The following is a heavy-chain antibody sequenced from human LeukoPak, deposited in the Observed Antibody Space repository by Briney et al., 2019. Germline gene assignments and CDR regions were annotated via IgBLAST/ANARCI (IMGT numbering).Heavy chain of an antibody. D-gene: IGHD2-2*01. V-gene: IGHV3-23*01. CDR2: ISGNGGNT. CDR3: ARDSGAAAPTFFDY. J-gene: IGHJ4*02. Sequence: GGSLRLSCAASGFTFSSYAMSWVRQAPGKGLEWVSGISGNGGNTYYADSVKGRFTISRDNSKNTLYLQMNSLRAEDTAVYYCARDSGAAAPTFFDYWGQGTLVTVSS. CDR1: GFTFSSYA.